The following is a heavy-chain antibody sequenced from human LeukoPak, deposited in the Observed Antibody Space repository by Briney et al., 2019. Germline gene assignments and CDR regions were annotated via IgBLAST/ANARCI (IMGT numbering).Heavy chain of an antibody. CDR2: IYSGGST. V-gene: IGHV3-53*04. CDR3: ARDLDPYGMDV. CDR1: GFTVGSNY. Sequence: GGSLRLSCAASGFTVGSNYMNWVRQAPGKGFEWVSSIYSGGSTDYADSVKGRFTISRHNSKNTLYLQMNSLRAEDTAVYYCARDLDPYGMDVWGQGTTVTVSS. J-gene: IGHJ6*02.